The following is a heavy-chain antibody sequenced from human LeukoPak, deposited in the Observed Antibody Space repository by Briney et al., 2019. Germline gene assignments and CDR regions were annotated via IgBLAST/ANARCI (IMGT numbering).Heavy chain of an antibody. CDR3: ARDRSWGDYEGAFDY. J-gene: IGHJ4*02. CDR2: IKQDGSEK. V-gene: IGHV3-7*01. Sequence: GGSLRLSCAASEFTFSNYWMTWVRQAPGKGLEWVASIKQDGSEKYYVDSVKGRFTISRDSAENSLFLQMNILRAEDTAVYYCARDRSWGDYEGAFDYWGQGTLVTVSS. D-gene: IGHD4-17*01. CDR1: EFTFSNYW.